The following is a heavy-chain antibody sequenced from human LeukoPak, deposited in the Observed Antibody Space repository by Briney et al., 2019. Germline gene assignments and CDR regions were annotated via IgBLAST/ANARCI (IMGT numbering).Heavy chain of an antibody. Sequence: GGSLRLSCAASGFTFSSYAMSWVRQAPGKGLEWVSAISGSGGSTYYADYVKGRFTISRDNSKNTLYLQMNSLRAEDTAVYYCAKDPGGYSYGHYFDYWGQGTLVTVSS. V-gene: IGHV3-23*01. CDR3: AKDPGGYSYGHYFDY. CDR1: GFTFSSYA. CDR2: ISGSGGST. D-gene: IGHD5-18*01. J-gene: IGHJ4*02.